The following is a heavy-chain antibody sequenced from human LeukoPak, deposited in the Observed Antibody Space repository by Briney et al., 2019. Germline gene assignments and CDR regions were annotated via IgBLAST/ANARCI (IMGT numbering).Heavy chain of an antibody. CDR2: ISSSSSTI. J-gene: IGHJ3*02. V-gene: IGHV3-48*01. CDR3: ASRDYYDSSGYHDAFDI. D-gene: IGHD3-22*01. Sequence: PGGSLRLSCAASGFTFSSYSMNWVRQAPGKGLEWVSYISSSSSTIYYADSVKGRFTISRDNSKNTLYLQMNSLRAEDTAVYCCASRDYYDSSGYHDAFDIWGQGTMVTVSS. CDR1: GFTFSSYS.